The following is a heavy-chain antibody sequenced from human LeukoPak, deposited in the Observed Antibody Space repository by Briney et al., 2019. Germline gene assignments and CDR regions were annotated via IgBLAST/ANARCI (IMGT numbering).Heavy chain of an antibody. CDR2: IYPGDSDT. D-gene: IGHD3-10*01. CDR1: GYSFSSYW. CDR3: AMPSMVRGVITKIDY. J-gene: IGHJ4*02. V-gene: IGHV5-51*01. Sequence: GESLEISWKGSGYSFSSYWIGWVRPMPGKGLGWMGIIYPGDSDTRYSPSFQGQVTISADKSISTAYLQWSSLKASDTAMYYCAMPSMVRGVITKIDYWGQGTLVTVSS.